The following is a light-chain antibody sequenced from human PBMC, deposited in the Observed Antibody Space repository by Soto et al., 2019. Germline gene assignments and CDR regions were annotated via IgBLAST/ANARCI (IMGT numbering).Light chain of an antibody. Sequence: QLVLTQSPSASASLGASVKLTCTLSSGHSSYAIAWHQQQPEKGPRYLMKLNSDGSHSKGDGSPDRFSGSSSGAERYLIISSLHSEDEADYYCQTWGTGIHVFGTGTKLTVL. V-gene: IGLV4-69*01. CDR1: SGHSSYA. CDR2: LNSDGSH. J-gene: IGLJ1*01. CDR3: QTWGTGIHV.